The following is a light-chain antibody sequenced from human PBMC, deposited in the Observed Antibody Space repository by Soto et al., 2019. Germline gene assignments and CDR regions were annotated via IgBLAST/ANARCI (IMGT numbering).Light chain of an antibody. V-gene: IGKV1-39*01. Sequence: IPMTQSPSSLSASVGDRVTITCRASQSISRNLNWYQQKPGKAPELLIYTASNLQSGVPSRFSGSGSGTDFALTISSLQPEDSAVYYCQQSHSSPLSFGGGTKVVFK. CDR3: QQSHSSPLS. CDR1: QSISRN. CDR2: TAS. J-gene: IGKJ4*01.